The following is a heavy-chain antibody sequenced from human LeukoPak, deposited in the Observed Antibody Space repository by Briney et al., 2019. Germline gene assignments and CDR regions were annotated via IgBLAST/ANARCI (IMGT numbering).Heavy chain of an antibody. D-gene: IGHD3-10*01. CDR1: GGTFSSYA. Sequence: ASVKLSCKASGGTFSSYAISWVRQAPGQGLEWMGWISAYNGNTNYAQKLQGRVTMTTDTSTSTAYMELRSLRSDDTAVYYCARRELLWFGEFAAGMDVWGKGTTVTVSS. CDR2: ISAYNGNT. J-gene: IGHJ6*04. V-gene: IGHV1-18*01. CDR3: ARRELLWFGEFAAGMDV.